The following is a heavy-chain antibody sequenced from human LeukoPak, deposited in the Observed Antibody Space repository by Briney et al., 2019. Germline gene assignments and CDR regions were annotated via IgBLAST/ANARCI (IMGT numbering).Heavy chain of an antibody. J-gene: IGHJ6*02. CDR2: ISYDGSNK. CDR3: TKDMALILATDNGMDV. V-gene: IGHV3-30*18. D-gene: IGHD2-21*02. CDR1: GFAFSTYG. Sequence: GGSLRLSCAASGFAFSTYGMHWVRQAPGKGLEWVALISYDGSNKYYTDSVKGRFTISRDNSKNTLYLQMNSLSAEDTAVYYCTKDMALILATDNGMDVWGQGTTVTVSS.